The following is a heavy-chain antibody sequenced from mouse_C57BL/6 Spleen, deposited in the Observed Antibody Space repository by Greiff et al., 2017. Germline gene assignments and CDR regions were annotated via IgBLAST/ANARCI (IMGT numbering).Heavy chain of an antibody. CDR2: INPSNGGT. D-gene: IGHD1-1*01. Sequence: QVQLQQPGTELVKPGASVKLSCKASGYTFTSYWIHWVKQRPGQGLEWIGNINPSNGGTNYNEKFKSKATLTVDKSSSTAYMQLSSLTSEDSAVYYCAREGGYYGSSYWYFDVWGTGTTVTVSS. CDR1: GYTFTSYW. J-gene: IGHJ1*03. CDR3: AREGGYYGSSYWYFDV. V-gene: IGHV1-53*01.